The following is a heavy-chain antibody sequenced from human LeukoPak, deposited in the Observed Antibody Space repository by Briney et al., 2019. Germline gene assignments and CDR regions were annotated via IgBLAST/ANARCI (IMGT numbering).Heavy chain of an antibody. CDR1: GGSFSGYY. D-gene: IGHD6-13*01. CDR2: INHSGST. CDR3: ARMFSSSPIDY. V-gene: IGHV4-34*01. Sequence: PSETLSLTCAVYGGSFSGYYWSWIRQPPGKGLEWIGEINHSGSTNYNPSLKSRVTISVDTSKNQFSLKLSSVTAADTAVYYCARMFSSSPIDYWGQGALVTVSS. J-gene: IGHJ4*02.